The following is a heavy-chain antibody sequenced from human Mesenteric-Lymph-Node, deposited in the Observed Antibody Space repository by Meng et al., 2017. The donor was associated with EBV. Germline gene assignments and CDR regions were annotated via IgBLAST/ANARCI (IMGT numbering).Heavy chain of an antibody. D-gene: IGHD2-21*02. V-gene: IGHV4-39*07. J-gene: IGHJ4*02. CDR3: ARGDLGETYFDY. CDR1: GASISNTIYY. CDR2: MFYSGST. Sequence: QLQLQGSGPGTVGPSGTLSLTCTVSGASISNTIYYWGWIRQPPGKGLEWIGTMFYSGSTYYNSSLKSRLTMSVDTSKNHFSLKVRSVTAADTAVYYCARGDLGETYFDYWGQGTLVTVSS.